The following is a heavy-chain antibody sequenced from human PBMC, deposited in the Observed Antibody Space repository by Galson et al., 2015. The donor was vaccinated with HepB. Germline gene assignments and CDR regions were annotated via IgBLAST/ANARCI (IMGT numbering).Heavy chain of an antibody. CDR1: GFTFTSSA. D-gene: IGHD1-26*01. CDR2: IVVGSGNT. V-gene: IGHV1-58*01. CDR3: AADVRWELLTLDY. Sequence: SVKVSCKASGFTFTSSAVQWVRQARGQRLEWIGWIVVGSGNTNYAQKFQERVTITRDMSTSTAYMELSSLRSEDTAVYYCAADVRWELLTLDYWGQGTLVTVSS. J-gene: IGHJ4*02.